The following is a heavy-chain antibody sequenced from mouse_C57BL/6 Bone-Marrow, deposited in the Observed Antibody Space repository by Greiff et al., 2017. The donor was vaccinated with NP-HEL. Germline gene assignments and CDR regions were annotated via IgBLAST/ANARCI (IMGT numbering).Heavy chain of an antibody. CDR1: GFTFSDFY. CDR3: ARDRPPGYFDV. CDR2: SRNKANDYTT. V-gene: IGHV7-1*01. Sequence: EVKVVESGGGLVQSGRSLRLSCATSGFTFSDFYMEWVRQAPGKGLEWIAASRNKANDYTTEYSASVKGRFIVSRDTSQSILYLQMNALRAEDTAIYYCARDRPPGYFDVWGTGTTVTVSS. J-gene: IGHJ1*03.